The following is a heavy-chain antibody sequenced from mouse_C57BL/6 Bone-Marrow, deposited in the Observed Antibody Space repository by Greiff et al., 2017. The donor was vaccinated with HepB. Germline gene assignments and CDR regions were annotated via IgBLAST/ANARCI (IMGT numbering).Heavy chain of an antibody. V-gene: IGHV1-59*01. CDR1: GYTFTSYW. CDR3: ARSHYYGSSYGAY. CDR2: IDPSDSYT. Sequence: VQLQQPGAELVRPGPSVKLSCKASGYTFTSYWMHWVKQRPGQGLEWIGVIDPSDSYTNYNQKFKGKATLTVDTSSSTAYMQLSSLTSEDSAVYYCARSHYYGSSYGAYWGQGTLVTVSA. D-gene: IGHD1-1*01. J-gene: IGHJ3*01.